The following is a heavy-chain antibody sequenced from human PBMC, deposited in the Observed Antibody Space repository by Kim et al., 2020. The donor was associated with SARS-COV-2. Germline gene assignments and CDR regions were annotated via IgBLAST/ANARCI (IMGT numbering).Heavy chain of an antibody. V-gene: IGHV3-74*01. CDR3: ARGGAGAVDY. CDR1: GFTFSSHW. CDR2: ITSDGSTT. D-gene: IGHD1-26*01. J-gene: IGHJ4*02. Sequence: GGSLRLSCAASGFTFSSHWMHWVRQAPGKGLVWVSFITSDGSTTISADSVKGRFTISRDNAKNTVYLQMNSLRAEDTAVYYCARGGAGAVDYWGQGTLVTVSS.